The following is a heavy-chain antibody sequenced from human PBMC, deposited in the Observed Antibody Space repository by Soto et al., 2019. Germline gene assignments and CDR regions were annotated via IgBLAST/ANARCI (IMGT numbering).Heavy chain of an antibody. Sequence: SETLSLTCAVSGGSISSGGYSWSWIRQPPGKGLEWIGYIYHSGSTYYNPSLKSRVTISVDRSKNQFSLKLSSVTAADTAVYYCARGSYYGAFDIWGQGTMVTVSS. D-gene: IGHD1-26*01. V-gene: IGHV4-30-2*01. J-gene: IGHJ3*02. CDR3: ARGSYYGAFDI. CDR2: IYHSGST. CDR1: GGSISSGGYS.